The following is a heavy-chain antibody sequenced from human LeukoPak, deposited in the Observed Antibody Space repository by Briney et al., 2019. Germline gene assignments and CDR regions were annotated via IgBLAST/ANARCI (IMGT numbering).Heavy chain of an antibody. CDR2: ICNSGST. D-gene: IGHD3-22*01. CDR3: ARIYYDSGAYYRRAFDI. V-gene: IGHV4-59*01. CDR1: GGSISTYY. J-gene: IGHJ3*02. Sequence: PSETLSLTCTVSGGSISTYYWSWIRQPPGKGLEWIAYICNSGSTNSNPSLKSRVTISVDTSKKQLSLRLSSVTAADTAVYYCARIYYDSGAYYRRAFDIWGQGTMVSVSS.